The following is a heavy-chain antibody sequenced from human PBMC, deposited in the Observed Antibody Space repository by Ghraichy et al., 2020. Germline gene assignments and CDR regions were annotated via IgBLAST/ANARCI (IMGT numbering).Heavy chain of an antibody. CDR1: GFTFSSYA. CDR2: ISGSGGST. Sequence: LTCAASGFTFSSYAMSWVRQAPGKGLEWVSGISGSGGSTNYADSVKGRFAFSRDNSKNTLYLQMNSLRAEDTAVYYCAKSLYGGLDYWGQGTLVTVSS. CDR3: AKSLYGGLDY. V-gene: IGHV3-23*01. D-gene: IGHD4-17*01. J-gene: IGHJ4*02.